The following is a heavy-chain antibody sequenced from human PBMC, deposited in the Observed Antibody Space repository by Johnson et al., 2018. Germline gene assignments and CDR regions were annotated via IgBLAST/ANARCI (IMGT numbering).Heavy chain of an antibody. V-gene: IGHV3-43*01. CDR1: GFTFDDYT. CDR3: AKPDSRTSHYYYGMEV. J-gene: IGHJ6*04. Sequence: VQLVQSGGVVVQPGGSLRLSCAASGFTFDDYTMHWVRQAPGKGLEWVSLISWDGGSTYYADSVKGRFTISRENSKNSLYLQKNSQRAEDTALYYGAKPDSRTSHYYYGMEVGGEGTTVTGSS. D-gene: IGHD6-6*01. CDR2: ISWDGGST.